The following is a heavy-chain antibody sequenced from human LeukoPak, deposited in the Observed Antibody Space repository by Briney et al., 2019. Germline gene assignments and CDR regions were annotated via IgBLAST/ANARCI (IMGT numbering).Heavy chain of an antibody. CDR2: IYSGGST. Sequence: PGGSLRLSCAASGFTVSSNYMSWVRQAPGKGLEWVSVIYSGGSTYYADSVKGRFTISRDNSKNTLYLQMNSLRDEDTAVYYCARDASNDFWSGYFRHWGQGTLVTVSS. CDR1: GFTVSSNY. V-gene: IGHV3-66*02. J-gene: IGHJ1*01. CDR3: ARDASNDFWSGYFRH. D-gene: IGHD3-3*01.